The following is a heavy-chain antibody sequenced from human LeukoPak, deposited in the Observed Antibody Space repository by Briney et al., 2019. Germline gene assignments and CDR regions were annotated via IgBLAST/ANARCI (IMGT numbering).Heavy chain of an antibody. CDR1: GGYISTYY. CDR3: AREGATGDNDAFDI. V-gene: IGHV4-59*01. Sequence: PSETLSLTCTISGGYISTYYWAWIRQPPGKGLDWIAYIYYSGSTNFNPSLKSRATMSLDTSKNQFSLKLTSVTAADTGVYFCAREGATGDNDAFDIWGPGTLLTVSS. CDR2: IYYSGST. J-gene: IGHJ3*02. D-gene: IGHD7-27*01.